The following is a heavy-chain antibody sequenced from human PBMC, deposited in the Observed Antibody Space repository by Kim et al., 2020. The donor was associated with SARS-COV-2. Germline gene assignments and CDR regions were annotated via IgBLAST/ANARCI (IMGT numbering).Heavy chain of an antibody. J-gene: IGHJ4*02. CDR2: INHSGST. CDR3: ARVTQGYYFDY. V-gene: IGHV4-34*01. D-gene: IGHD1-20*01. CDR1: GGSFSGYY. Sequence: SETLSLTCAVYGGSFSGYYWSWIRQPPGKGLEWIGEINHSGSTNYNPSLKSRVTISVDTSKNQFSLKLSSVTAADTAVYYCARVTQGYYFDYWGQGTLVT.